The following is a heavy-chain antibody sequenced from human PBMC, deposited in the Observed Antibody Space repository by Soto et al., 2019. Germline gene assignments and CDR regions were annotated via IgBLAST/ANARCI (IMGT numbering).Heavy chain of an antibody. Sequence: PWGSLRLSCAASGFSISSNYRSWVSQAPGKGLEWVSVIYSGVSTYYADSVKGRFTISRDNSKNTLYLQMNSLRAEDTAVYYCARHKTKPGIAVAGTYFQHWGQGTLVTVSS. CDR2: IYSGVST. CDR3: ARHKTKPGIAVAGTYFQH. CDR1: GFSISSNY. V-gene: IGHV3-66*04. D-gene: IGHD6-19*01. J-gene: IGHJ1*01.